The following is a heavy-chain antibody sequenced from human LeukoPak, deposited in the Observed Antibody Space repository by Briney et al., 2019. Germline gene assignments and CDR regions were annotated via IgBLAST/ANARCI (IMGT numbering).Heavy chain of an antibody. CDR1: GFTFSSYS. V-gene: IGHV3-48*04. CDR3: ASYDILTGYKC. CDR2: ISSSSSTI. Sequence: GGSLRLSCAASGFTFSSYSMNWVRQAPGKGLEWVSYISSSSSTIYYADSVKGRFTISRDNAKNSLYLQMNSLRAEDTAVYYCASYDILTGYKCWGQGTLVTVSS. D-gene: IGHD3-9*01. J-gene: IGHJ4*02.